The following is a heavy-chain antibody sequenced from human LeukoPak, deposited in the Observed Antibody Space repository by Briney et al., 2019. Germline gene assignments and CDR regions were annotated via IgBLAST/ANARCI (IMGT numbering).Heavy chain of an antibody. CDR2: IYSGGST. V-gene: IGHV3-53*05. CDR1: GFTVSSNY. CDR3: AKDKGQWLSLYSFDT. D-gene: IGHD6-19*01. J-gene: IGHJ4*02. Sequence: PGGSLRLSWGASGFTVSSNYMSWVRQAPGKGLEWVSVIYSGGSTYYADSVKGRFTISRDNAKKSLYRQMNSLRAEDTAFSYCAKDKGQWLSLYSFDTWGQGTLVTVSS.